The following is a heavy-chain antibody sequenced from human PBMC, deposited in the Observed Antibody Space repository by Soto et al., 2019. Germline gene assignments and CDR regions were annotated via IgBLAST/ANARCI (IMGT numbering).Heavy chain of an antibody. CDR1: GYTFTSYG. D-gene: IGHD2-2*01. CDR2: ISAYNGNT. CDR3: ARDLKCISTSCRSNWFDP. Sequence: QVQLVQSGAEVKKPGASVKVSCKASGYTFTSYGISWVRQAPGQGLEWMGWISAYNGNTNYAQKXQGRVPMTTDXXTXTXXMELRRLSSADTAVYYCARDLKCISTSCRSNWFDPWGQGTLVTVSS. J-gene: IGHJ5*02. V-gene: IGHV1-18*01.